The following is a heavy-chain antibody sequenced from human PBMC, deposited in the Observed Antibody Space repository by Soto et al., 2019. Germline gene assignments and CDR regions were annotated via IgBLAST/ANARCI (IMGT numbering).Heavy chain of an antibody. CDR1: GGSFSGYY. D-gene: IGHD5-18*01. Sequence: PSETLSLTCAVYGGSFSGYYWSWIRQPPGKGLEWIGEINHSGSTNYNPSLKSRVTISVDTSKNQFSLKLSSVTAAGTAVYYCARRGTAMVMNYYYGMDVWGQGTTVTVSS. CDR2: INHSGST. J-gene: IGHJ6*02. CDR3: ARRGTAMVMNYYYGMDV. V-gene: IGHV4-34*01.